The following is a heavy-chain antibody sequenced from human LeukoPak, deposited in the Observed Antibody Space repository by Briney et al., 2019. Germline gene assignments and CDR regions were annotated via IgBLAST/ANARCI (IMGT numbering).Heavy chain of an antibody. CDR3: AKGGSDSSGYYSLYYYYYMDV. J-gene: IGHJ6*03. CDR1: GFSVSSNY. D-gene: IGHD3-22*01. Sequence: GGSLRLSCEASGFSVSSNYMTWVRQAPGKGLEWVSVIYSGGSTYYADSVKGRFIISRDNSKNTVYLQMNSLRAEDTAVYYCAKGGSDSSGYYSLYYYYYMDVWGKGPTVTISS. CDR2: IYSGGST. V-gene: IGHV3-53*01.